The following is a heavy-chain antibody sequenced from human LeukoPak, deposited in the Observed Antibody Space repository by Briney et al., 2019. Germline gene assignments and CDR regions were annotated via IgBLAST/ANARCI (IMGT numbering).Heavy chain of an antibody. CDR1: GFTFSDYY. J-gene: IGHJ4*02. CDR2: ISSSGSTI. Sequence: PGGALRLSCAASGFTFSDYYMSWIRQAPGKGLEGVSYISSSGSTIYYADSVKGRFTISRDNANHSLYLQMNSLSAEDTAVYHCARPGRSGGSCYYDYWGQGPLVTVSS. V-gene: IGHV3-11*01. CDR3: ARPGRSGGSCYYDY. D-gene: IGHD2-15*01.